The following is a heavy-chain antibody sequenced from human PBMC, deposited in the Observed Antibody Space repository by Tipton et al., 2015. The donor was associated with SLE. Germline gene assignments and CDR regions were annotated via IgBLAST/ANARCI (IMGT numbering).Heavy chain of an antibody. V-gene: IGHV4-4*02. D-gene: IGHD3-22*01. CDR1: GDSVGSTNW. Sequence: TLSLTCAVSGDSVGSTNWWIWVRRPPGKGLEWIGEVYRSGTTNYNPSPKSRLTMSVDMSENQFSLNLRSVTAADTALYYCARGTYHYDGSGSRMRNYFDYWGQGILVTVSS. J-gene: IGHJ4*02. CDR3: ARGTYHYDGSGSRMRNYFDY. CDR2: VYRSGTT.